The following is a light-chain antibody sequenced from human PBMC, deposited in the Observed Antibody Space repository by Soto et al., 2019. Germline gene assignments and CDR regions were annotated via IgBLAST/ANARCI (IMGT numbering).Light chain of an antibody. J-gene: IGKJ1*01. CDR1: QSVGTW. CDR2: GAS. Sequence: DIQMTQSPSTLSASVGGRVTITCRASQSVGTWVAWYQQKPGKAPKLLIYGASNLESGVPSRFSGSGYGTEFTLTITTLQPDDFGTYFCQQYNRNTWSFGPGTKVDI. V-gene: IGKV1-5*01. CDR3: QQYNRNTWS.